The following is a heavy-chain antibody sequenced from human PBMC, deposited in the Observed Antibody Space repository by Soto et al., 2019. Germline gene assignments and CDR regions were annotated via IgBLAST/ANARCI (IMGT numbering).Heavy chain of an antibody. J-gene: IGHJ3*02. CDR2: IKSKTDGGTT. D-gene: IGHD3-22*01. V-gene: IGHV3-15*01. CDR1: GFNFRNAW. Sequence: GGSLRLSCAASGFNFRNAWMSWVRQAPGKGLEWVGRIKSKTDGGTTDYAAPVKGRFTISRDDSKNTLYLQTNSLKTEDTAVYYCTTDARIVVVTYDGFDIWGQGTMVTVSS. CDR3: TTDARIVVVTYDGFDI.